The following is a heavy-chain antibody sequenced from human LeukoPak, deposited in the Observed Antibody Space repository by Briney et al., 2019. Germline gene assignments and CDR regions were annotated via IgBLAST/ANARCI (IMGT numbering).Heavy chain of an antibody. CDR1: GFTFSSYW. Sequence: GGSLRLSCAASGFTFSSYWMHWVRHTPGKGLVWVSRIKGDGSSTSYADSVKGRFTISKDNAKNTLYLQMNSLRAEDTAVYYCARDGYSFGHDFDYWGQGTLVTVSS. D-gene: IGHD5-18*01. CDR2: IKGDGSST. J-gene: IGHJ4*02. V-gene: IGHV3-74*01. CDR3: ARDGYSFGHDFDY.